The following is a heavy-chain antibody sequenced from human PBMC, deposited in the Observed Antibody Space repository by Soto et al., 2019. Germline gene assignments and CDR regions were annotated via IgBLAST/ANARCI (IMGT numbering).Heavy chain of an antibody. CDR2: VYYNGFT. D-gene: IGHD3-16*01. CDR1: GGSISTYY. V-gene: IGHV4-59*07. CDR3: ARVSYDLVYYFAF. J-gene: IGHJ4*02. Sequence: QVQLRESGPGLVKPSDTLSLICTVSGGSISTYYWSWIRQPPGKGLEWIASVYYNGFTNYNPSLMSRVTMSVDTFRNQFSLRLNSVTAADTAMYYCARVSYDLVYYFAFWGQGTLVTVSS.